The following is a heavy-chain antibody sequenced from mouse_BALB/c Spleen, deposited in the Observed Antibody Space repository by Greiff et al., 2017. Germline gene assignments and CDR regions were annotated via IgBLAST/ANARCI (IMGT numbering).Heavy chain of an antibody. CDR2: IRLKSNNYAT. CDR1: GFTFSNYW. V-gene: IGHV6-6*02. J-gene: IGHJ2*01. D-gene: IGHD1-1*01. Sequence: EVKLMESGGGLVQPGGSMKLSCVASGFTFSNYWMNWVRQSPEKGLEWVAEIRLKSNNYATHYAESVKGRFTISRDDSKSSVYLQMNNLRAEDTGIYYCTRGYGSSYAFDYWGQGTTLTVSS. CDR3: TRGYGSSYAFDY.